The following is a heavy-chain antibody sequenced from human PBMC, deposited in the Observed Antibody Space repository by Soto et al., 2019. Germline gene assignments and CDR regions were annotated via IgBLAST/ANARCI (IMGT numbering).Heavy chain of an antibody. CDR1: GGTFSSYA. V-gene: IGHV1-69*12. Sequence: QVQLVQSGAEVKKPGSSVKVSCKASGGTFSSYAISWVRQAPGQGLEWMGGIIPIFGTANYAQKFQGRVTTXXDXSXXPAYMEQSSLRSEDTAVYYCARDAMERYSSRWSDHWGQGTLVTVSS. D-gene: IGHD6-13*01. J-gene: IGHJ5*02. CDR2: IIPIFGTA. CDR3: ARDAMERYSSRWSDH.